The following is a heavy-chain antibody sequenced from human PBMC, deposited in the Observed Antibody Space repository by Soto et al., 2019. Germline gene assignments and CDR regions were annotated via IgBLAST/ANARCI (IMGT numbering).Heavy chain of an antibody. Sequence: SETLSLTCAVYGGSFSGYYWTWIRQPPGTGLEWIGEINHSGSTNYNPSLKSRVTISVDTSKNQFSLKLTSVTAADTAVYYCASNYYDSSGYYPPPGYFQHWGQGTLVTVSS. J-gene: IGHJ1*01. CDR2: INHSGST. CDR1: GGSFSGYY. CDR3: ASNYYDSSGYYPPPGYFQH. V-gene: IGHV4-34*01. D-gene: IGHD3-22*01.